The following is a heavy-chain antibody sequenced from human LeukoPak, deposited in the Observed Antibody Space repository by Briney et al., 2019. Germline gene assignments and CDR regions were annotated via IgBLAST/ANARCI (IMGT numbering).Heavy chain of an antibody. Sequence: GGSLRLSCAASGFTFSRSAMRWVCQAPGKGLEWVSAISGSGSSTYYADSVKGRFTISRDNSKNTLYLQMNSLRAEDTAVYYCAKVRGSGTYFPDYWGQGNLVTVSS. CDR3: AKVRGSGTYFPDY. CDR1: GFTFSRSA. J-gene: IGHJ4*02. V-gene: IGHV3-23*01. CDR2: ISGSGSST. D-gene: IGHD1-26*01.